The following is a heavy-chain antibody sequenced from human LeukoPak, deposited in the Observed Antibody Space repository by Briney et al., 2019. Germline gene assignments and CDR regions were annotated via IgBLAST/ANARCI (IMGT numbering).Heavy chain of an antibody. Sequence: SQTLSLTCTVSGGSISSGSYYWSWIRQPAGKGLKWIGRIYTSGSTNYNPSLKSRVTISVDTSENQFSLKLSSVTAADTAVYYCARTIGYCSGGSCFQDYYYYGMDVWGQGTTVTVSS. D-gene: IGHD2-15*01. J-gene: IGHJ6*02. CDR3: ARTIGYCSGGSCFQDYYYYGMDV. CDR1: GGSISSGSYY. V-gene: IGHV4-61*02. CDR2: IYTSGST.